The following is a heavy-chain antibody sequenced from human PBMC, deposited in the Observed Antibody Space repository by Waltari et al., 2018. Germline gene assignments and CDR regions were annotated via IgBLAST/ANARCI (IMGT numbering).Heavy chain of an antibody. CDR2: IIPIFGTA. V-gene: IGHV1-69*01. D-gene: IGHD3-10*01. CDR1: GGTFSSYA. Sequence: QVQLVQSGAEVKKPGSSVKVSCKASGGTFSSYAISWVRQAPGQGLEWMGGIIPIFGTANYAQEFQGRVTITADESTSTAYMGLSSLRSEDTAVYYCARTSPVRFTYYYYYMDVWGKGTTVTVSS. CDR3: ARTSPVRFTYYYYYMDV. J-gene: IGHJ6*03.